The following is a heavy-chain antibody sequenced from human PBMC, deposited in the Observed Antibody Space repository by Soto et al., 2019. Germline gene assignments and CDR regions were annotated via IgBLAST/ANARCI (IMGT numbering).Heavy chain of an antibody. CDR3: ARHYWGRIQFDF. CDR1: GGVINGYY. J-gene: IGHJ4*01. CDR2: VYHTGAT. Sequence: SETLSLTCTVSGGVINGYYWSWIRQPPGKGLEWIGYVYHTGATIYNPSLRSRVTISVDTSKNQFSLNLNSVTAADTAVYYCARHYWGRIQFDFWGQGTLVTVSS. D-gene: IGHD3-16*01. V-gene: IGHV4-59*08.